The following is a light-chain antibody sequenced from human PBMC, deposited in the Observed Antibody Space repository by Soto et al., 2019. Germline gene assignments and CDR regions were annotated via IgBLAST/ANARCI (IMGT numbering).Light chain of an antibody. CDR2: EVT. J-gene: IGLJ1*01. Sequence: QSVLTQPASVSGSPGQSITISRTGTSSDVGGYDYVSWYQQHPGKAPKLMIYEVTNRASGVSNRFSGSKSGNTASLTISGLQAEDGTDYYCSSYTSSTTRVFGNGTKVTVL. CDR1: SSDVGGYDY. CDR3: SSYTSSTTRV. V-gene: IGLV2-14*01.